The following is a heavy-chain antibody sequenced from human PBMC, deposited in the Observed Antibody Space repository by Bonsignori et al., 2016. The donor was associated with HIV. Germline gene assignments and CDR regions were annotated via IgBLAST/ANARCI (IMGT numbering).Heavy chain of an antibody. CDR3: AKDSSWGSGTYYYSMDV. CDR2: AYAGDSRT. J-gene: IGHJ6*03. CDR1: GFSFDTYA. V-gene: IGHV3-23*03. D-gene: IGHD2-2*01. Sequence: GGSLRLSCAASGFSFDTYAMNWVRQAPGEGLEWVAIAYAGDSRTYYADSVKGRFTISRDDSKSTLYLQMNSLRAEDTAVYYCAKDSSWGSGTYYYSMDVWGKGTTVTVSS.